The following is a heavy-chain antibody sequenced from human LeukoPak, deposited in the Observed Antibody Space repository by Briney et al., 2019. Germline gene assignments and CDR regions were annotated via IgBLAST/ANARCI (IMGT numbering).Heavy chain of an antibody. CDR2: ISYDGRNK. CDR3: AKDSTTVTPGWYYFDY. Sequence: QPGRSLRLSCAASGFTFSSYGMHWVRQAPGKGLEWVALISYDGRNKYYADSVKGRFTISRDNSKNTLYLQMNSLRAEDTAVYYCAKDSTTVTPGWYYFDYWGQGTLVTVSS. J-gene: IGHJ4*02. D-gene: IGHD4-17*01. CDR1: GFTFSSYG. V-gene: IGHV3-30*18.